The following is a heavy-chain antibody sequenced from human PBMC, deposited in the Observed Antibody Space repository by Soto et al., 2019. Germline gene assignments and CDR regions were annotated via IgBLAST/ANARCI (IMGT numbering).Heavy chain of an antibody. CDR2: INQDGGKE. CDR3: SASLHY. CDR1: GFTFSTYW. Sequence: PGGSLRLSCAASGFTFSTYWMDWVRQTPGKGLEWVANINQDGGKENYVDSVKGRSTISRDNAKNSLNLQMSSLTVEDSALYFCSASLHYWGQGTLVTVSS. J-gene: IGHJ4*02. V-gene: IGHV3-7*01.